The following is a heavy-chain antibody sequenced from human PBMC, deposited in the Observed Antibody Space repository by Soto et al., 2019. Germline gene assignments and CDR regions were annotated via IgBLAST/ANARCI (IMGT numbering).Heavy chain of an antibody. D-gene: IGHD2-15*01. Sequence: GSLRRPCVASGFTFRSYTMGWVRQAPGKGLEWVSAIRGFSPYTFYADSVKGRFTISRDNAKNSLYLQMNSLRAEDTAVYYCARDRGYDAHDYYYNAMDVWGQGTMVTVYS. CDR3: ARDRGYDAHDYYYNAMDV. CDR1: GFTFRSYT. V-gene: IGHV3-21*01. CDR2: IRGFSPYT. J-gene: IGHJ6*02.